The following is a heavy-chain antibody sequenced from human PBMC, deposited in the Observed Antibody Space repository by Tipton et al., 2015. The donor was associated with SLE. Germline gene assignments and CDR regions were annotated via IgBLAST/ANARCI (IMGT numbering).Heavy chain of an antibody. J-gene: IGHJ3*02. CDR3: ARDHIAAYYAFDI. CDR1: GGSISSSSYY. V-gene: IGHV4-31*02. D-gene: IGHD2-21*01. CDR2: IHSNGGT. Sequence: LRLSCTVSGGSISSSSYYWGWIRLHPGKGLEWVGYIHSNGGTYYNPSLKSRLDISLDASKSQFSLRLTSLTAADTAVYYCARDHIAAYYAFDIWGQGTLVTVSS.